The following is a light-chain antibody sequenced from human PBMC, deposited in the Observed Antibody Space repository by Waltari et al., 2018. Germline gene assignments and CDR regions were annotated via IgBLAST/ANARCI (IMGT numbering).Light chain of an antibody. V-gene: IGKV1-12*01. CDR1: QGIGSC. Sequence: DIQMTQSPSSVSASVGDRVTITCRASQGIGSCLFWYQQKPGEAPKLLIYGTSTLKSGVPSRFSGSGSGTDFTLTISSLQPEDCATYYCQQANSFPRNFGQGTRVDIK. CDR2: GTS. CDR3: QQANSFPRN. J-gene: IGKJ5*01.